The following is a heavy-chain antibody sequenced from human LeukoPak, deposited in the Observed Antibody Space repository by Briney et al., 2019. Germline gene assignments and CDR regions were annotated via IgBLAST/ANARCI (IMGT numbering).Heavy chain of an antibody. J-gene: IGHJ6*02. CDR3: ARDELYNGYYSVQYHYNGMAG. V-gene: IGHV1-2*06. CDR1: GYTFTDYY. D-gene: IGHD3-3*01. Sequence: ASVKVSCKASGYTFTDYYVHWVRQAPGQGLEWMGRVNAKSGDTNAAQRFQGRVTMTRVTSITTAYLELSRLRSDDTAVYYCARDELYNGYYSVQYHYNGMAGWGQGTPVTVSS. CDR2: VNAKSGDT.